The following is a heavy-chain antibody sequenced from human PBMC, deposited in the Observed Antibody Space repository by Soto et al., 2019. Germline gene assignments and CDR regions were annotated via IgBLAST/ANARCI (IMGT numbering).Heavy chain of an antibody. CDR3: ARVKTYYDFWSGLT. D-gene: IGHD3-3*01. Sequence: SETLSLTCTVSGGSINNHYWSWIRQPPGKGLEWIGYIYYSGSTYYNPSLKSRVTISVDTSKNQFSLKLSSVTAADTAVYYCARVKTYYDFWSGLTWGQGTLVTVSS. CDR2: IYYSGST. J-gene: IGHJ5*02. CDR1: GGSINNHY. V-gene: IGHV4-59*11.